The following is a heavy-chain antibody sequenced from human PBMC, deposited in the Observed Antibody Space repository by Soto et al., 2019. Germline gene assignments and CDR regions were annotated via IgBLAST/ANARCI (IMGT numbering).Heavy chain of an antibody. J-gene: IGHJ4*02. Sequence: QVQLQESGPGLVKPSQTLSLTCAVSGASISSGDSYWSWIRQRPGKGLEWIGYIFHTGSTYYNPSLTSRVTISLDSSKNQFSLQLTSATAADTAVYFCAREPYCTSATCFIHFDSWGQGSLVTVSS. D-gene: IGHD2-2*01. CDR1: GASISSGDSY. CDR3: AREPYCTSATCFIHFDS. CDR2: IFHTGST. V-gene: IGHV4-31*11.